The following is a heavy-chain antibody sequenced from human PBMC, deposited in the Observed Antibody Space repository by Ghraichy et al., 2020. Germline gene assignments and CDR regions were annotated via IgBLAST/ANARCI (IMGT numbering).Heavy chain of an antibody. CDR2: INPKSGGT. J-gene: IGHJ4*02. D-gene: IGHD1-26*01. V-gene: IGHV1-2*02. CDR3: ARVWDGGSYSFDN. Sequence: ASVKVSCKASGYTFTGYYMHWVRQAPGQGLEWMGWINPKSGGTNYVQKFQGRVTMTRDTSISTAYMELSRLRSDDTAVYYCARVWDGGSYSFDNWGQGTLVTVSS. CDR1: GYTFTGYY.